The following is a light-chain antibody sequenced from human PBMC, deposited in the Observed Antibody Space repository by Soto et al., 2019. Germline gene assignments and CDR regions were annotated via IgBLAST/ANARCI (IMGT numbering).Light chain of an antibody. V-gene: IGKV3-20*01. Sequence: EIVLTQSPGTLSLSPGERATLSCRASQSVSSSYLAWYQQKPGQAPRLLIYGASSRATGIPGRFSGSGSGTDFTLTISSLQSEDFAVYYCQQYIDWPPYTFGQGTKVDI. CDR2: GAS. CDR1: QSVSSSY. J-gene: IGKJ2*01. CDR3: QQYIDWPPYT.